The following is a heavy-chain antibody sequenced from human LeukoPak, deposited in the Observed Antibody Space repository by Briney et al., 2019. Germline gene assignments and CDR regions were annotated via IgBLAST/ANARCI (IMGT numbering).Heavy chain of an antibody. D-gene: IGHD2-15*01. Sequence: SETLSLTCTAAGGSISSYYWSWIRQPPGKGLEWIGYISYSGSTNYNPSPKSRVTISVDTSKNQFSLKLSTVTAADTAVYYCARDYCSGGSCYYLDYWGQGTLVTVSS. CDR1: GGSISSYY. J-gene: IGHJ4*02. V-gene: IGHV4-59*12. CDR3: ARDYCSGGSCYYLDY. CDR2: ISYSGST.